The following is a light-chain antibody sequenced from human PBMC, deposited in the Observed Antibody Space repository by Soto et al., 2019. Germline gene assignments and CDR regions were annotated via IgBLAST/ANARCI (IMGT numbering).Light chain of an antibody. CDR3: QRYNNWPQT. J-gene: IGKJ1*01. Sequence: EIVMTQSPATLSVSPGERATLSCRASQSVSSNLAWYQQKPGQAPRLLIYGASTRATGIPARFSGSGSGTEYTLTISSIQYLDFVVHYFQRYNNWPQTFGQGTNVEIK. V-gene: IGKV3-15*01. CDR2: GAS. CDR1: QSVSSN.